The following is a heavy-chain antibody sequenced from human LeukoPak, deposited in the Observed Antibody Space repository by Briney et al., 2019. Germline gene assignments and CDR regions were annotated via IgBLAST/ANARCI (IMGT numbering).Heavy chain of an antibody. D-gene: IGHD3-16*01. CDR2: INHSGST. CDR3: ARGWGAFDY. V-gene: IGHV4-34*01. J-gene: IGHJ4*02. CDR1: GGSFSGYY. Sequence: SETLSLTCAVYGGSFSGYYWSWIRQPPGKGLEWIGEINHSGSTNYNPTLTIRVTISVYTAKNKYSLKLSSVTAADTAAYYCARGWGAFDYCGQGNLVTVSS.